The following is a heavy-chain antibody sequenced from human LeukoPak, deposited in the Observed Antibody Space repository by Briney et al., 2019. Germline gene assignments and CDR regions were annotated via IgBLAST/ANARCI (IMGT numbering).Heavy chain of an antibody. Sequence: PSETLSLTCAVSGGSISSSNWWSWVRQPPGKGLEWIGEIYHSGSTNYNPSLKSRVTISVDKSKNQFSLKLSSVTAADTAVYYCARDAGGDSGYYAFDIWGQGTMVTVSS. J-gene: IGHJ3*02. CDR2: IYHSGST. CDR1: GGSISSSNW. D-gene: IGHD3-22*01. V-gene: IGHV4-4*02. CDR3: ARDAGGDSGYYAFDI.